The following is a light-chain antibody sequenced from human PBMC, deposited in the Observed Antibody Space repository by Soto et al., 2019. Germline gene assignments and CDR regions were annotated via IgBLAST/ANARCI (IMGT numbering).Light chain of an antibody. J-gene: IGKJ1*01. CDR2: RAT. V-gene: IGKV3-15*01. CDR1: QSVSGN. Sequence: EIVMTQSPATLSVSPGERATLSCRASQSVSGNLAWYQQKPGQAPRLLIYRATTRATGIPARFSGSGSGTEFTLTISSLQSEDFAVYYCQQYNNWPKMFGQGTKVEIK. CDR3: QQYNNWPKM.